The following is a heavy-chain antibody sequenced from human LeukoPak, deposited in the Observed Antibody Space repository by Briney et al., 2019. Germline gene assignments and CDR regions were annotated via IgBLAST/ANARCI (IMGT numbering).Heavy chain of an antibody. CDR2: IWGSGRDT. J-gene: IGHJ5*02. Sequence: GGSLRLSCAASGFTFSEYSMSWVRQAPGKGLEWVSNIWGSGRDTYYTHPEKGRFTTSKDNSKNTPYLEINSLRAQDTAVYYCAKGGYTTWFDPWGEGTLVTHSS. V-gene: IGHV3-23*01. CDR3: AKGGYTTWFDP. CDR1: GFTFSEYS. D-gene: IGHD5-12*01.